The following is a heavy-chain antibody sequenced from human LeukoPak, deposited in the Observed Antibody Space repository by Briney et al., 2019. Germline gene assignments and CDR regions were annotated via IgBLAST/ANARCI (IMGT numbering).Heavy chain of an antibody. D-gene: IGHD3/OR15-3a*01. CDR3: ARGWTGKKAFDI. J-gene: IGHJ3*02. CDR1: GFTFSSYS. V-gene: IGHV3-21*01. CDR2: ISSSSSYI. Sequence: NSGGSLRLSCAASGFTFSSYSMNWVRQAPGKGLEWVSSISSSSSYIYYADSVKGRFTISRDNAKNSLYLQMNSLRAEDTAVYYCARGWTGKKAFDIWGQGTMVTVSS.